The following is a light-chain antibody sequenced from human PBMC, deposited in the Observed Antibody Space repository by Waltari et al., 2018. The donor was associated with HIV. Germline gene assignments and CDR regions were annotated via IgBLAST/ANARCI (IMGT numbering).Light chain of an antibody. V-gene: IGKV3-20*01. J-gene: IGKJ3*01. CDR2: GAS. Sequence: VVLPQSPATLSLSPGETAILSCRASQPINSNNLAWYQQKPGQSPKLVIYGASSRAAGIPGRFSGSGSGTDFTLTISGLEPDDFAVYYCQQYGTSSFSLGPGAKLDLK. CDR3: QQYGTSSFS. CDR1: QPINSNN.